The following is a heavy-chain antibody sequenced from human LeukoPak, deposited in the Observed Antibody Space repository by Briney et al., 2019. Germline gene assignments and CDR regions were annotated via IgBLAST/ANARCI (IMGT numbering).Heavy chain of an antibody. Sequence: HPGGSLRLSCAASGFTFSSYWMYWVRQVPGKGLVWVSRINSDGSSTSYADSVKGRFTISRDNAKNTLYLQMNSLRAEDTAVYYCARAWSGDYGRFDPWGQGTLVTVPS. V-gene: IGHV3-74*01. D-gene: IGHD4-17*01. J-gene: IGHJ5*02. CDR1: GFTFSSYW. CDR3: ARAWSGDYGRFDP. CDR2: INSDGSST.